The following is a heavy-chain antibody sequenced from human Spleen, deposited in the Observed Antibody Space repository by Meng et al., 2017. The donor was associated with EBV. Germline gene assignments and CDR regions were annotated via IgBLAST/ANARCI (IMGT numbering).Heavy chain of an antibody. CDR2: FDHVDDET. Sequence: HVHLVQSGAEVKKPGASVKGSCKVSGYTLTELSMHWVRLTPGKGLEWMGGFDHVDDETIYAQKFQDRVTMTEDTSTDTAYMELRSLTSEDTAVYYCTSGDNFDYWGQGTLVTVSS. J-gene: IGHJ4*02. CDR3: TSGDNFDY. V-gene: IGHV1-24*01. CDR1: GYTLTELS. D-gene: IGHD2-21*01.